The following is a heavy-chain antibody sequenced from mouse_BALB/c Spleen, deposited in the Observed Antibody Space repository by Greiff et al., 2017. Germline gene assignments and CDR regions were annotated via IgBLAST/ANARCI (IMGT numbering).Heavy chain of an antibody. J-gene: IGHJ2*01. CDR3: ARDLGDGYSYFDY. CDR2: IWAGGST. Sequence: VMLVESGPGLVAPSQSLSITCTVSGFSLTSYGVHWVRQPPGKGLEWLGVIWAGGSTNYNSALMSRLSISKDNSKSQVFLKMNSLQTDDTAMYYCARDLGDGYSYFDYWGQGTTLTVSS. V-gene: IGHV2-9*02. CDR1: GFSLTSYG. D-gene: IGHD2-3*01.